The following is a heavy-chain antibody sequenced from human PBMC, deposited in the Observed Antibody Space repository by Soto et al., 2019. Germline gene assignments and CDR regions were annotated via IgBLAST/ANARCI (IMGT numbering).Heavy chain of an antibody. V-gene: IGHV2-5*02. CDR2: IYWDGDE. CDR3: GHSELGNYGDYPYYFDY. D-gene: IGHD4-17*01. CDR1: GFSLTTRGVG. J-gene: IGHJ4*02. Sequence: SGPTLVNPTQTLTLTCTFSGFSLTTRGVGVGWIRQPPGKALEWLALIYWDGDERYSPSLKNRLAISKDTAKNQVILTMTNMEPVDTATYYCGHSELGNYGDYPYYFDYWGQGSLVTVS.